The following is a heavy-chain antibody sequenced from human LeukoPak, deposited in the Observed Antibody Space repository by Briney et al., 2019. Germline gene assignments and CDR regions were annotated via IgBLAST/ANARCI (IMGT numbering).Heavy chain of an antibody. CDR2: IYPGDSVT. Sequence: GESLKISCKGSGYSFTTYWIGWVRQLPGKGLEWMGIIYPGDSVTRYSPSFQDQVTISADKYISTAYLQWSSLKASDTAMYYCARARMVRGVITCLDYWGQGTLVTVSS. CDR1: GYSFTTYW. J-gene: IGHJ4*02. CDR3: ARARMVRGVITCLDY. D-gene: IGHD3-10*01. V-gene: IGHV5-51*01.